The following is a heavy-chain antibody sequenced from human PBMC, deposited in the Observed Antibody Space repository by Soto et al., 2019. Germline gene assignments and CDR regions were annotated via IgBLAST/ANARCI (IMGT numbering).Heavy chain of an antibody. CDR2: IYYSGST. CDR3: APLPSSTSRHWYFDL. Sequence: QLQLQESGPGLVKPSETLSLTCTVSGGSISISSYYWGWIRQPPGKGLEWIGSIYYSGSTYYNPSLKSRVTIIVYTSKNEFSLKLSSVTAADTAVYYCAPLPSSTSRHWYFDLWGRGTLVTVSS. V-gene: IGHV4-39*01. D-gene: IGHD2-2*01. J-gene: IGHJ2*01. CDR1: GGSISISSYY.